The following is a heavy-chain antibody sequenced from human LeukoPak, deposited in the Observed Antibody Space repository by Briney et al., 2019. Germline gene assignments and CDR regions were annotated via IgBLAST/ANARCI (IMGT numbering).Heavy chain of an antibody. Sequence: GGSLRLSCAASGFTFSSYAMSWVRQAPGKGLEWVSAISGSGGSTYYADSVKGRFTISRDNSKNTLYLQMNSLRAEDTAVYYCARDRIAAAGTDYDYWGQGALVTVSS. CDR2: ISGSGGST. V-gene: IGHV3-23*01. D-gene: IGHD6-13*01. CDR1: GFTFSSYA. J-gene: IGHJ4*02. CDR3: ARDRIAAAGTDYDY.